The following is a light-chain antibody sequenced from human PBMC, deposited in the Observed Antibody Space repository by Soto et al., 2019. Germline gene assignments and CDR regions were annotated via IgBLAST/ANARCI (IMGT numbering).Light chain of an antibody. CDR3: QQYNQWPGT. CDR1: QSISSN. Sequence: MTHSPATLSVSPVERSTLSCRASQSISSNLAWYQQKPGQSPRLLIYGASSRATGVPVRFSGSGSGVAFTLTISGLKSEDFEVYHCQQYNQWPGTFGQGTKVDIK. J-gene: IGKJ1*01. CDR2: GAS. V-gene: IGKV3-15*01.